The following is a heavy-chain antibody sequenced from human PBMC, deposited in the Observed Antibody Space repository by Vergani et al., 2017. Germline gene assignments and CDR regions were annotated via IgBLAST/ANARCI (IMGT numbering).Heavy chain of an antibody. CDR1: GFTFDDYA. J-gene: IGHJ4*02. CDR2: ISWNSGSI. V-gene: IGHV3-9*01. CDR3: AKIGSGSYDY. D-gene: IGHD3-10*01. Sequence: EVQLVESGGGLVQPGRSLRLSCSASGFTFDDYAMHWVRQAPGKGLEWVSGISWNSGSIGYADSVKGRFTISRDNAKNSLYLQMNSLRAEDTALYYCAKIGSGSYDYWSQGTLVTVSS.